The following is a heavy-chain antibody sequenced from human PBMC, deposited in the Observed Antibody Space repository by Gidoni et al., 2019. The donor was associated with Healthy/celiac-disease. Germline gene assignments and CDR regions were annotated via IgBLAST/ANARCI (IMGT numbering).Heavy chain of an antibody. Sequence: EVQLVESGGGLVQLGRSLRVSCAASGYTLDDYAIHCVRQAPGKGLEGVSGIIWNSCSIGYADSVKGRFTISRDNAKNSLYLQMNSLRAEDTALYYCAKDISTTPYYYYGMDVWGQGTTVTVSS. J-gene: IGHJ6*02. CDR1: GYTLDDYA. V-gene: IGHV3-9*01. CDR3: AKDISTTPYYYYGMDV. CDR2: IIWNSCSI. D-gene: IGHD1-1*01.